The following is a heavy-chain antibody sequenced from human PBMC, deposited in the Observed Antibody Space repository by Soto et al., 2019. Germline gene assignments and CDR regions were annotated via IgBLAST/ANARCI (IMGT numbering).Heavy chain of an antibody. CDR3: AKGPGDDAFDI. V-gene: IGHV3-30*18. D-gene: IGHD3-10*01. CDR2: ISYDGSNK. J-gene: IGHJ3*02. Sequence: QVQLVESGGGVVQPGRSLRLSCAASGFTFSSYGMHWVRQAPGKGLEWVAVISYDGSNKYYADSVKGRFTISRDNSKNTLYLQMNSLRAEDTAVYYCAKGPGDDAFDIWGQGTMVTVSS. CDR1: GFTFSSYG.